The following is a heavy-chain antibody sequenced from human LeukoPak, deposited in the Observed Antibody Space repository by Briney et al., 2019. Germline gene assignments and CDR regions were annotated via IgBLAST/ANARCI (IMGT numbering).Heavy chain of an antibody. CDR2: ISSSSSII. CDR1: GFTFSRYS. CDR3: ARVKGSESGYDYFLDY. J-gene: IGHJ4*02. Sequence: GSLRLSCAASGFTFSRYSMNLVRQAPGKGLEWVSYISSSSSIIYYADSVRGRFTISRDNSKNTLYLQMNSLRADDSAVYYCARVKGSESGYDYFLDYWGQGTLVTVSS. V-gene: IGHV3-48*01. D-gene: IGHD5-12*01.